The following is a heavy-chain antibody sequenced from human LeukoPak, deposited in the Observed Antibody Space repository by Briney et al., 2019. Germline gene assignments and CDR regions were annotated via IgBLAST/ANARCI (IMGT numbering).Heavy chain of an antibody. CDR2: IYYSGST. D-gene: IGHD3-10*01. Sequence: PSETLSLTCTVSGGSISSYYWSWIRQPPGKGLEWIGYIYYSGSTNYNPSLKSRVTISVDTSKNQFSLKLRSVTAADTAVYYCARDRIHYYGSGLFDYWGQGTLVTVSS. CDR3: ARDRIHYYGSGLFDY. V-gene: IGHV4-59*01. J-gene: IGHJ4*02. CDR1: GGSISSYY.